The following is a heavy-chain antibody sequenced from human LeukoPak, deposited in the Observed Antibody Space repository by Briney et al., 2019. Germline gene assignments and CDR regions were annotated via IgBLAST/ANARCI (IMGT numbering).Heavy chain of an antibody. J-gene: IGHJ4*02. CDR3: ARSTDSSGWYWFDY. CDR2: IYYSGST. Sequence: SETLSLTCTVSGGSISSYYWSWIRQPPGKGLEWIGYIYYSGSTNYNPSLKSRDTISVDTSKNQFSLKLSSVTAADTAVYYCARSTDSSGWYWFDYWGQGTLVTVSS. CDR1: GGSISSYY. D-gene: IGHD6-19*01. V-gene: IGHV4-59*01.